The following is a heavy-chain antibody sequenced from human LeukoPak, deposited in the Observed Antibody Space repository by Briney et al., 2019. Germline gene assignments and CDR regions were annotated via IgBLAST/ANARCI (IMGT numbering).Heavy chain of an antibody. J-gene: IGHJ6*02. Sequence: GESLKISCKGSGYSFTSYWIGWVRQMPGKGLEWMGIIYPGDSDTRYSPSFQGQVTISADKSINTAYLQWSSLKASDTAMHYCARSKQWLVRHYYYYAMDVWGQGTTVTVSS. CDR2: IYPGDSDT. CDR1: GYSFTSYW. V-gene: IGHV5-51*01. CDR3: ARSKQWLVRHYYYYAMDV. D-gene: IGHD6-19*01.